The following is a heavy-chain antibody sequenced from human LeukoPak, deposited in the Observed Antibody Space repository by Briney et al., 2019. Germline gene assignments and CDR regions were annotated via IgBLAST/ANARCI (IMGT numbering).Heavy chain of an antibody. J-gene: IGHJ4*02. D-gene: IGHD5-18*01. V-gene: IGHV3-7*01. CDR1: GFTFSSYW. CDR3: AGGYSYGPFDY. Sequence: GGSLRLSCAASGFTFSSYWMSWVRQAPGKGLEWVANIKQDGSEKYYVDSVKGRFTISRDNAKNSLYLQMNSLRAEDTAVYYCAGGYSYGPFDYWGQGTLVTVSS. CDR2: IKQDGSEK.